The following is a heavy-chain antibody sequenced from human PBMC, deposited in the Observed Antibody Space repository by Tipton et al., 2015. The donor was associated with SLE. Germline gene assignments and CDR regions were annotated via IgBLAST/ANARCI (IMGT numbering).Heavy chain of an antibody. CDR2: IKQDGSEK. CDR3: ARDQGGVLFDY. J-gene: IGHJ4*02. D-gene: IGHD3-16*01. Sequence: SLRLSCAASGFTFSNYWMSWVRQAPGKGLEWVANIKQDGSEKYYVDSVKGRFTISRDNAKNSLYLQMSRLRAEDTAVYYCARDQGGVLFDYWGQGTLVTVSS. CDR1: GFTFSNYW. V-gene: IGHV3-7*01.